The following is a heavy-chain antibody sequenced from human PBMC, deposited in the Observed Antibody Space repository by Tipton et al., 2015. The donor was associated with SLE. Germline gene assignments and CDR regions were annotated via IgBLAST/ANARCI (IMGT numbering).Heavy chain of an antibody. CDR3: ARRGYSGYFDY. J-gene: IGHJ4*02. D-gene: IGHD5-12*01. CDR1: GGSVSSSSKY. Sequence: TLSLTCTVSGGSVSSSSKYWAWIRQPPGKGLGWIGSIYYTGTTTYYNSFLKSRVTMSVDTSKNQFSLKLSSVTAADTAVYYCARRGYSGYFDYWGQGTLVTVSS. V-gene: IGHV4-39*07. CDR2: IYYTGTTT.